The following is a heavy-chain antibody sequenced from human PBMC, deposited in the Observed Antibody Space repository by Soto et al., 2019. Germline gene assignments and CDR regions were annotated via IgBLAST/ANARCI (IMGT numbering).Heavy chain of an antibody. J-gene: IGHJ4*02. CDR3: ARTVYDSSGYPTGGFDY. V-gene: IGHV1-2*04. CDR2: INPNSGGT. CDR1: GYTFTGYY. D-gene: IGHD3-22*01. Sequence: QVQLVQSGAEVKKPGASVKVSCKASGYTFTGYYMHWVRQAPGQGLEWMGWINPNSGGTNYAQKLQGWVTMTRDTSISTAYMELSRLRSDDTAVYYCARTVYDSSGYPTGGFDYWGQGTLVTVSS.